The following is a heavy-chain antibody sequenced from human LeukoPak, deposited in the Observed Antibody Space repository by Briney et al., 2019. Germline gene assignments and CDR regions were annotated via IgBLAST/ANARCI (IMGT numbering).Heavy chain of an antibody. D-gene: IGHD1-26*01. V-gene: IGHV3-30*18. Sequence: GGSLRLSCAASGFTFSSYGMHWVRQAPGKGLEWVAVISYDGSNKYYADSVKGRFTISRDNSKNTLYLQMNSLRAEDTAVYYCAKDLGGFDYWGQGTLVTVSS. CDR1: GFTFSSYG. J-gene: IGHJ4*02. CDR2: ISYDGSNK. CDR3: AKDLGGFDY.